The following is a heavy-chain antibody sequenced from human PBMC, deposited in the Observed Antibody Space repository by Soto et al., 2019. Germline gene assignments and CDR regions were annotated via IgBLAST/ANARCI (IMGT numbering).Heavy chain of an antibody. D-gene: IGHD6-6*01. CDR1: GYTFTTFF. CDR2: VNPNGGST. Sequence: QVQLVQSGAGVRKPGASLRITCTGSGYTFTTFFLHWFRQAHGQGLGWMGIVNPNGGSTNNAQNFKGRITISRDTSTITVDMDLSSLRSEDTAVYYCARGLASGDYWGQGTLVTVSS. V-gene: IGHV1-46*01. J-gene: IGHJ4*02. CDR3: ARGLASGDY.